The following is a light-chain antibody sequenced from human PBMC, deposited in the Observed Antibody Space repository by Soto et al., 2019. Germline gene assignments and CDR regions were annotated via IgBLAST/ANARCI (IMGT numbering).Light chain of an antibody. Sequence: QSVLTQPASVSGSPGQSITISCAGTSSDVGAYNYVSWYQHHPGKAPKLMIYDVNNRPSGDSNRFSGSKSGNTASLTISGLQAEDEADYYCSSWTSGATYVFGSGTKVTVL. V-gene: IGLV2-14*03. CDR2: DVN. J-gene: IGLJ1*01. CDR3: SSWTSGATYV. CDR1: SSDVGAYNY.